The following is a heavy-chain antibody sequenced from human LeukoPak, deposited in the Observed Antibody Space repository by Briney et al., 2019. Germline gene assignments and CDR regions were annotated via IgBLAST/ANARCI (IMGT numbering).Heavy chain of an antibody. CDR3: ARQSNLDYSNSAGYFDY. J-gene: IGHJ4*02. CDR2: TYPGASNT. CDR1: GYSFTNYW. Sequence: PGESLKISCKGSGYSFTNYWIVWVRQMPGKGLEWMGITYPGASNTLYNPSFQGQVTVSADKSVTTAYLQWSSLKASDTPLYFCARQSNLDYSNSAGYFDYWGQGTLVTVSS. V-gene: IGHV5-51*01. D-gene: IGHD4-11*01.